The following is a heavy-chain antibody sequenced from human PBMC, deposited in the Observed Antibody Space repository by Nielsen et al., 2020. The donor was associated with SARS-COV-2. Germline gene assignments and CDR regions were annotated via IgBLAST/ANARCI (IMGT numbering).Heavy chain of an antibody. Sequence: SETLSLTCTVSGGSISSYYWSWIRQPPGKGLEWIGYIYYSESTNYNPSLKSRVTISVDTSKNQFSLKLSSVTAADTAVYYCASTLGYCSGGSCYGNTYYYYGMDVWGQGTTVTVSS. D-gene: IGHD2-15*01. J-gene: IGHJ6*02. CDR1: GGSISSYY. CDR2: IYYSEST. CDR3: ASTLGYCSGGSCYGNTYYYYGMDV. V-gene: IGHV4-59*01.